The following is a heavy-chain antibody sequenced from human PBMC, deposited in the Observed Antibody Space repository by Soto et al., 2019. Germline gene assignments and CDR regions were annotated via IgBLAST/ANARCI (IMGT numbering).Heavy chain of an antibody. D-gene: IGHD1-26*01. CDR2: IYDSGSA. CDR1: GDSISRGGYF. Sequence: QVQLQESGPGQVKPSQTLSLTCIVSGDSISRGGYFWTWIRQHPGKGLEWIGYIYDSGSAFYNPSLKSRVTMSVDTSKNQFSLNLRSVTAADTAVFYCARGILRPNHYMDVWGKGTAVAVSS. V-gene: IGHV4-31*03. J-gene: IGHJ6*03. CDR3: ARGILRPNHYMDV.